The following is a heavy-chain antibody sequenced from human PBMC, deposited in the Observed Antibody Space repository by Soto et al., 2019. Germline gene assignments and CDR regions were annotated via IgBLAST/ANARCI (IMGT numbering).Heavy chain of an antibody. D-gene: IGHD6-13*01. Sequence: ASVKVSCKASGYTFTSSYMHWVRQAPGHGLEWMGLINPNGGGTGYAQNFKGRITMTRDTSTGTFYMELSTLRYDDTAVSYCARGDPASSGYFDYWGQGTLVTVSS. V-gene: IGHV1-46*01. CDR2: INPNGGGT. CDR1: GYTFTSSY. CDR3: ARGDPASSGYFDY. J-gene: IGHJ4*01.